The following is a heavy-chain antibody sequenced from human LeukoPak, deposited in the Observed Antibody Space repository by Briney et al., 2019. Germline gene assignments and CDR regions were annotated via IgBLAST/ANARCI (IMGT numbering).Heavy chain of an antibody. J-gene: IGHJ4*02. D-gene: IGHD4-23*01. CDR3: ARTTTVVTPFDY. CDR2: IYYSGST. V-gene: IGHV4-59*01. CDR1: GGSISSYY. Sequence: ASETLSLTCTVSGGSISSYYWSWIRQPPGKGLEWIGYIYYSGSTNYNPSLKSRVTISVDTSKNQFSLKLSSVTAADTAVYYCARTTTVVTPFDYWGQGTLVTVSS.